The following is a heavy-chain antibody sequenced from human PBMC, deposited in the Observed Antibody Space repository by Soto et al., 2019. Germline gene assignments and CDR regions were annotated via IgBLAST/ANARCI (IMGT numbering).Heavy chain of an antibody. CDR1: GFTFSSYA. CDR3: AKDRGLGYCSGGSCYDDDYGMDV. Sequence: EVQLLESGGGLVQPGGSLRLSCAASGFTFSSYAMSWVRQAPGKGLEWVSAISGSGGSTYYADSVKGRFTISRDNSKNTLYLQRNSLRAEDTAVYYCAKDRGLGYCSGGSCYDDDYGMDVWGQGTTVTVSS. V-gene: IGHV3-23*01. J-gene: IGHJ6*02. CDR2: ISGSGGST. D-gene: IGHD2-15*01.